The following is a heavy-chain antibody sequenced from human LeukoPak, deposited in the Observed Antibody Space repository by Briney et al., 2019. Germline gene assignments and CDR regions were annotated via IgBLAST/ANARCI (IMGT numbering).Heavy chain of an antibody. CDR2: IKEDGSEK. CDR1: GFTFSDYS. J-gene: IGHJ4*02. CDR3: AREYPDILTGEGPFDY. V-gene: IGHV3-7*01. Sequence: GGSLRLSCIASGFTFSDYSFNWVRQAPGKGLEWVANIKEDGSEKYYLDSVKGRFTISRDNAKNSLYLQMNSLRAEDTAVYYCAREYPDILTGEGPFDYWGQGTLVTVSS. D-gene: IGHD3-9*01.